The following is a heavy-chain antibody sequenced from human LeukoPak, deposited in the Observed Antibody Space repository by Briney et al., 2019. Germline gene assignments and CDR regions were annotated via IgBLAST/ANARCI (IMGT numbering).Heavy chain of an antibody. CDR1: GYTLTELS. J-gene: IGHJ4*02. CDR3: ATDERIGHGEWLLHTY. D-gene: IGHD3-3*01. Sequence: ASVKVSCKVSGYTLTELSMHWVRQAPGKGLEWMGGFDPEDGETIYAQKFQGRVTLTEDTSTDTAYMELSSLRSEDTAVYYCATDERIGHGEWLLHTYWGQGTLVTVSS. V-gene: IGHV1-24*01. CDR2: FDPEDGET.